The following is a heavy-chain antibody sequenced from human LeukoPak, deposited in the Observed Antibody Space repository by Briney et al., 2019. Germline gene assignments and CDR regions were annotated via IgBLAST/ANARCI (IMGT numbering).Heavy chain of an antibody. Sequence: PSETLSLTCVVSGGSIGGTKWWTWVRQSPQTGLEWIGEVFHSGATNHNPSLKSRLTISVDKSKNQFSLQLTSATAADTAVYYCARAEQLVIDVWGKGTTVTVSS. V-gene: IGHV4-4*02. J-gene: IGHJ6*03. D-gene: IGHD6-13*01. CDR1: GGSIGGTKW. CDR3: ARAEQLVIDV. CDR2: VFHSGAT.